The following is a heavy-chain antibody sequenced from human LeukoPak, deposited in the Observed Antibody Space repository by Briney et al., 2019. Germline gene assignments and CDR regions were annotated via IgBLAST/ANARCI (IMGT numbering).Heavy chain of an antibody. CDR1: GFIFRRYW. CDR3: ARDKSIRNLDAFDI. D-gene: IGHD1-14*01. CDR2: IKQDGSEK. Sequence: PGGSLRLSCAASGFIFRRYWMTWVRQAPGKGLEWVANIKQDGSEKNYLDSVRGRFTISRDDARNSLYLQMDSLRVEDTAVYYCARDKSIRNLDAFDIWGQGTMVTVSS. V-gene: IGHV3-7*05. J-gene: IGHJ3*02.